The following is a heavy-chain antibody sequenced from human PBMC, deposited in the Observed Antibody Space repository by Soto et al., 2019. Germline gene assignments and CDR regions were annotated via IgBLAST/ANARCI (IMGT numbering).Heavy chain of an antibody. CDR2: IYYSGST. V-gene: IGHV4-31*03. D-gene: IGHD2-15*01. CDR3: ARIWAEGYGSGGSCSSYYFDY. J-gene: IGHJ4*02. CDR1: GGSISSGGYY. Sequence: QVQLQESGPGLVKPSQTLSLTCTVSGGSISSGGYYWSWIRQHPGKGLEWIGYIYYSGSTYYNPSLKIRGTISLYTSKNQFSLTLSSVTASDTAVYYCARIWAEGYGSGGSCSSYYFDYWGQGTLVTVSS.